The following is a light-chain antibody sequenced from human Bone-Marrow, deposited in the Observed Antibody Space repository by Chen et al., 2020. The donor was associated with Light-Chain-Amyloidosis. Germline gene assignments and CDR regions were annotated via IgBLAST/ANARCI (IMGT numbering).Light chain of an antibody. Sequence: ILLTQSPATLSLSPGERATLSCRVSQSVGTSLAWYQQKPGQAPRLLIYDASDRATGIPARFSGSGSGTDFTLTISNLEPEEFAVYYCQQRSDWYTFGQGTKLEIK. CDR1: QSVGTS. J-gene: IGKJ2*01. CDR3: QQRSDWYT. CDR2: DAS. V-gene: IGKV3-11*01.